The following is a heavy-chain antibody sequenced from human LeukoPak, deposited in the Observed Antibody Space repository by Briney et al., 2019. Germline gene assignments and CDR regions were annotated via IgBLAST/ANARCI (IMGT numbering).Heavy chain of an antibody. CDR1: GDIVSTSSVA. J-gene: IGHJ3*01. Sequence: SQTLSLTCAISGDIVSTSSVAWNWIRQSPSRSLEWLGRTYYRSKWNNDYAVSVKSRIIINPDTSKNQFSLQLNSVTPEDTAVYYCARYNWNGGRAFDVWGQGTMVTVSS. V-gene: IGHV6-1*01. CDR3: ARYNWNGGRAFDV. D-gene: IGHD1-1*01. CDR2: TYYRSKWNN.